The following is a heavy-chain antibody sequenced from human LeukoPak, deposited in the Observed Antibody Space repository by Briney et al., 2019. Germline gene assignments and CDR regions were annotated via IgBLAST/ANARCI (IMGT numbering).Heavy chain of an antibody. V-gene: IGHV4-34*01. J-gene: IGHJ4*02. CDR1: GGSFSGYY. Sequence: SETLSLTCAVYGGSFSGYYWSWIRQPPGKGLEWIGEINHSGSTNYNPSLKSRVTISLNTSENQFSLKLSSVTAADTAVYYCARGGDIDYFDYWGQGTLVTVSS. CDR2: INHSGST. D-gene: IGHD2-15*01. CDR3: ARGGDIDYFDY.